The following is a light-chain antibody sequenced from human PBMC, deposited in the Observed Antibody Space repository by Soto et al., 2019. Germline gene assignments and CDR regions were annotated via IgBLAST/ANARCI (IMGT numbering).Light chain of an antibody. CDR3: SSYTSDSSYV. V-gene: IGLV2-14*01. Sequence: VLTQPASVSGSPGQSITISCTGTSSDVGGYNYVSWYQQHPGKAPKLMIYAVSNRPSGVSNRFSASKSGNTASLFISGLQAEDEADYYCSSYTSDSSYVFGSGTKVTVL. CDR1: SSDVGGYNY. J-gene: IGLJ1*01. CDR2: AVS.